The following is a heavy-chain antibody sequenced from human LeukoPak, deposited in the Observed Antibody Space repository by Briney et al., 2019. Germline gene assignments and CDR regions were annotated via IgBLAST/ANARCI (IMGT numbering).Heavy chain of an antibody. D-gene: IGHD3-22*01. CDR2: ISSSSSYI. CDR1: GFTFSSYR. Sequence: GGSLRLSCAASGFTFSSYRMNWVRQAPGKGLEWVSSISSSSSYIYYADSVKGRFTISRDNAKDSLYLQMNSLRAEDTAVYYCARDSDSSGYCDYWGQGTLVTVSS. J-gene: IGHJ4*02. V-gene: IGHV3-21*01. CDR3: ARDSDSSGYCDY.